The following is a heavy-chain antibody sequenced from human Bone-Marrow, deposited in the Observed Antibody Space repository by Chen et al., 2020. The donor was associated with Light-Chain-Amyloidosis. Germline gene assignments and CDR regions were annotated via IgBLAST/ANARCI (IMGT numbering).Heavy chain of an antibody. CDR2: IRRDTGRT. V-gene: IGHV3-9*01. D-gene: IGHD3-10*01. CDR1: GFDFADSA. J-gene: IGHJ4*02. Sequence: EVQLVESGGGLVQPGGSLRLSCSASGFDFADSAMQWVRQAPGRGLQWVSGIRRDTGRTYYADSVRGRFTVSRDNGKTSLFLEMNGLRPDDTALYFCAKGFGSGTYSSPGDYWGQGIMVNVSS. CDR3: AKGFGSGTYSSPGDY.